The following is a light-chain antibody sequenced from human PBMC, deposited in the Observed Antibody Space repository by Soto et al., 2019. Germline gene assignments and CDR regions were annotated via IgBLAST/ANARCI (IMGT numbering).Light chain of an antibody. V-gene: IGKV3-11*01. CDR2: DAS. CDR1: QSVSRY. J-gene: IGKJ5*01. CDR3: QQRSNWIT. Sequence: EIVLTQSPATLSLSPGERATLSCRASQSVSRYLAWYQQKPGQAPRLPIYDASNRATGIPARFSGSGSGTDFTLTISSLEPEDFAVYYCQQRSNWITFGQGTRLEIK.